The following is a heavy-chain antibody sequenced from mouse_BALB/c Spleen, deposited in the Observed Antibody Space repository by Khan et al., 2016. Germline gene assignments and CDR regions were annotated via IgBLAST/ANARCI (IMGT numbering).Heavy chain of an antibody. CDR2: IYPGDGDT. D-gene: IGHD2-4*01. CDR1: GYTFTNYW. V-gene: IGHV1-87*01. J-gene: IGHJ2*01. CDR3: ARSKIRGYFDY. Sequence: QVQLQQSGAELARPGASVKLSCKASGYTFTNYWMQWVKQRPGQGLEWIGAIYPGDGDTRYTQKFKAKATLTADESYSTASMQLSSLASEDSAVYYCARSKIRGYFDYWGQGTTLTVSS.